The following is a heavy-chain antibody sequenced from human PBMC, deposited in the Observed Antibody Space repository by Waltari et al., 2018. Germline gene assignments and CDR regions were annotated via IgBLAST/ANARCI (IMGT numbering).Heavy chain of an antibody. CDR2: IKQDGSEK. CDR1: GFTFSTHW. V-gene: IGHV3-7*01. Sequence: EVQLVESGGGLVQPGGSLRLSCAASGFTFSTHWMSWARQAQGKGLEGAANIKQDGSEKYYVDSGKGRFTISRDNAKNSLYLQMNSLRAEDSAVYHCVRGAVDNWGQGTLVTVSS. J-gene: IGHJ4*02. D-gene: IGHD2-15*01. CDR3: VRGAVDN.